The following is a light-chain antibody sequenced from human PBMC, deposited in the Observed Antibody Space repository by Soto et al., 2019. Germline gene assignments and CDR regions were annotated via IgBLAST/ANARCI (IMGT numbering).Light chain of an antibody. V-gene: IGKV1-5*03. CDR1: QSITPW. J-gene: IGKJ2*01. Sequence: DIQMTQSTSTLSASVGDRVTITCRASQSITPWLAWYQQKPGKAPELLIYRASSLVTGVPSRFSGSGSGTEFTLTIYSLQPVDFATYYCQHYHGLPYTFGQGTKLEIK. CDR3: QHYHGLPYT. CDR2: RAS.